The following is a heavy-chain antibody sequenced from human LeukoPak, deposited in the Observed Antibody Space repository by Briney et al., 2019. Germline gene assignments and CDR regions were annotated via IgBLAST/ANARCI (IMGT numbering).Heavy chain of an antibody. V-gene: IGHV3-74*01. D-gene: IGHD3-10*01. Sequence: PGGSLRLSCAASGFTFSSYEMNWVRQAPGKGLVWVSRINSDGSSTSYADSVKGRFTISRDNAKNTLYLQMNSLRAEDTAVYYCARDTMVRGVTGRGPSDYWGQGTLVTVSS. CDR2: INSDGSST. CDR3: ARDTMVRGVTGRGPSDY. CDR1: GFTFSSYE. J-gene: IGHJ4*02.